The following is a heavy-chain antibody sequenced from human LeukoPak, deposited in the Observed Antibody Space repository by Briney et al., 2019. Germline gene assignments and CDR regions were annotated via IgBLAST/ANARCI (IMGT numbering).Heavy chain of an antibody. CDR1: GYTFTSYD. D-gene: IGHD4-17*01. Sequence: ASVKVSCKASGYTFTSYDINWVRQATGQVPEWMGWMNPNSGNTGYGQKFQGRVTMTRDTSISTAYMELRSLRSEDTAVYYCARGRLTTVTTWYYHGMDVWGQGTTVTVSS. CDR2: MNPNSGNT. J-gene: IGHJ6*02. CDR3: ARGRLTTVTTWYYHGMDV. V-gene: IGHV1-8*01.